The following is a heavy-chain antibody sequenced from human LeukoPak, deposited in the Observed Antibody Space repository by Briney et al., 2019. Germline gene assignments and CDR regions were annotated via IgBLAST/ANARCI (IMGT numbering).Heavy chain of an antibody. V-gene: IGHV4-59*01. CDR1: GGSISSYY. Sequence: SETLSLTCTVSGGSISSYYWSWIRQPPGKGLEWIGYIYYSGSTNYNPSLKSQVTISVDTSKNQFSLKLSSVTAADTAVYYCARDLVYPDAFDIWGQGTMVTVSS. J-gene: IGHJ3*02. CDR2: IYYSGST. CDR3: ARDLVYPDAFDI. D-gene: IGHD2-8*01.